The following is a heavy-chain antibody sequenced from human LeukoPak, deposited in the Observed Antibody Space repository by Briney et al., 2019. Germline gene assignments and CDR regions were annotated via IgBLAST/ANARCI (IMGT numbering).Heavy chain of an antibody. CDR2: TNPNSGGT. D-gene: IGHD1-26*01. Sequence: GASVKVSCKASGYTFTGYYMHCVRQAPGQGLEWMGWTNPNSGGTNYAQKFQGRVTMSRDTSISTAYMELSRLRSDDTAVYYCARGRSSGSHQPFDYWGQGTLVTVSS. CDR3: ARGRSSGSHQPFDY. V-gene: IGHV1-2*02. J-gene: IGHJ4*02. CDR1: GYTFTGYY.